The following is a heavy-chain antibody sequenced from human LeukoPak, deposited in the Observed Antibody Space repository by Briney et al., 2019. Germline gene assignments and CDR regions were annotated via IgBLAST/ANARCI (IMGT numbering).Heavy chain of an antibody. J-gene: IGHJ4*02. CDR3: AKVVGAAAAGYFDY. Sequence: PRRSLRLSCAASGFTFSTYGMHWVRQAPGKGLEWVAVISYGGSNKYYADSVKGRFTISRDNSKNTLYLQMNSLRAEDTAVYYCAKVVGAAAAGYFDYWGQGTLVTVSS. D-gene: IGHD6-13*01. CDR1: GFTFSTYG. V-gene: IGHV3-30*18. CDR2: ISYGGSNK.